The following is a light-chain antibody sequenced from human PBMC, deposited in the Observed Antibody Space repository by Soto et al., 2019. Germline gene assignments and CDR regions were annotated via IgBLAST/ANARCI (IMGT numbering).Light chain of an antibody. V-gene: IGLV2-14*01. CDR1: SSDVGGYNY. CDR3: SSYTRSSTL. Sequence: QSVLTRPASVSGSPGQSITISCTGTSSDVGGYNYVSWYQQHPGKAPKLMIYDVSNRPSGVSNRFSGSKSGNTASLTISGLQAEDEADYYCSSYTRSSTLFGTGTKVTVL. CDR2: DVS. J-gene: IGLJ1*01.